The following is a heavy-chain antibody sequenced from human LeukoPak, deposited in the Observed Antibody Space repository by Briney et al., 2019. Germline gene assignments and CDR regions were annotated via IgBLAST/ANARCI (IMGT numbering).Heavy chain of an antibody. CDR3: ARDRRTVTTPDYFDY. Sequence: GGSLRLSCAASGFTFTSYSMNWVRQAPGKGLEWVSYISSSSSSIYYADSVKGRFTISRDNAKNSLYLQMNSLRDEDTAVYYCARDRRTVTTPDYFDYRGQGTLVTVSA. CDR1: GFTFTSYS. V-gene: IGHV3-48*02. CDR2: ISSSSSSI. D-gene: IGHD4-17*01. J-gene: IGHJ4*02.